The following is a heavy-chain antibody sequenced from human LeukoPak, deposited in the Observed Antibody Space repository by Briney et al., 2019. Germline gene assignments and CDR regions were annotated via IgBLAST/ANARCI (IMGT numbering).Heavy chain of an antibody. Sequence: ASVKVSCKASGYTFTSYDINWVRQATGQGLEWMGWMNPNSGNTGYAQKFQGRVTITRNTSISTAYMELSSLRSEDTAVYYCARGVLTYCGGDCPLDWGQGTLVTVSS. J-gene: IGHJ4*02. CDR3: ARGVLTYCGGDCPLD. CDR2: MNPNSGNT. V-gene: IGHV1-8*03. D-gene: IGHD2-21*02. CDR1: GYTFTSYD.